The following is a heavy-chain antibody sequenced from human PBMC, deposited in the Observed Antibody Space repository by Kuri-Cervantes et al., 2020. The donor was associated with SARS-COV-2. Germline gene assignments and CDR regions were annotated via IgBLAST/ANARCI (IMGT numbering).Heavy chain of an antibody. CDR2: IRSKAYGGTT. J-gene: IGHJ6*03. CDR3: TRYDFWSGYYMDV. CDR1: GFTFGDYA. V-gene: IGHV3-49*04. Sequence: GESLKISCTASGFTFGDYAMSWVRQAPGKGLEWVGFIRSKAYGGTTEYAASVKGRFTISRDDSKSIAYLQMNSLKTEDTAVYYCTRYDFWSGYYMDVWGKGTTVIVSS. D-gene: IGHD3-3*01.